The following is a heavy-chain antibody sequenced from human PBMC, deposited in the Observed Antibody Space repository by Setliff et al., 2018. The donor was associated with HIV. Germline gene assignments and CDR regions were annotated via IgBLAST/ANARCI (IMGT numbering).Heavy chain of an antibody. J-gene: IGHJ5*02. CDR1: GGTFSLYA. V-gene: IGHV1-69*13. Sequence: SVKVSCKASGGTFSLYAINWVRQAPGQGLEWMGGIIPIFNTANYAQKFRGRVTITADGSTSTAYMELSSLRFEDTATYYCARDQATGYEKVWFSWIDPWGQGTLVTSPQ. CDR3: ARDQATGYEKVWFSWIDP. CDR2: IIPIFNTA. D-gene: IGHD5-12*01.